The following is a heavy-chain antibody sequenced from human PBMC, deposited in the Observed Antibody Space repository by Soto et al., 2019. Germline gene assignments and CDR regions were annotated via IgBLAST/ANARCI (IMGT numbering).Heavy chain of an antibody. CDR1: GGYITNTNYH. CDR2: LYFRGAT. CDR3: FGVLAGTLDY. D-gene: IGHD6-19*01. J-gene: IGHJ4*01. Sequence: SETLSLTCRVSGGYITNTNYHWGWIRQAPGKGLEWIGTLYFRGATDYNPSLQSRVTISADTSKNQISLHLSSVTAADTAVYYCFGVLAGTLDYWGQGTRVTVSS. V-gene: IGHV4-39*01.